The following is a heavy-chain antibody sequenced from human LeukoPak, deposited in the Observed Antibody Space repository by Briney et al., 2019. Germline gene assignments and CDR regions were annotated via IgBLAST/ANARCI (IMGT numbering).Heavy chain of an antibody. Sequence: PGGSLRLSCAASGFTFSDYYMNWVRQAPGKGLEWVSYTSTGSNTIYYADSVKGRFTISRDNAKNSLYLQMNSLRAEDTAVYYCVASSWAYYFDYWGQGTLVTVSS. J-gene: IGHJ4*02. D-gene: IGHD6-13*01. CDR3: VASSWAYYFDY. CDR1: GFTFSDYY. CDR2: TSTGSNTI. V-gene: IGHV3-69-1*02.